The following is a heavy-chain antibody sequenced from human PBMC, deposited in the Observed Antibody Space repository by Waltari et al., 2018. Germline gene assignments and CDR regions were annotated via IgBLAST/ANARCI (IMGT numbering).Heavy chain of an antibody. CDR1: GFPFDHYA. Sequence: EVQLVESGGGLVQPGRSLRLSCAASGFPFDHYALHCVRPAPGKGLEWVSGLRWNSAIVGYADSVKGRFTISRDNAKNSLYLQLNSLRPEDTALYYCTKSVYYDAGGYWLSVAFDIWGQGTMVTVSS. V-gene: IGHV3-9*01. J-gene: IGHJ3*02. CDR3: TKSVYYDAGGYWLSVAFDI. CDR2: LRWNSAIV. D-gene: IGHD3-22*01.